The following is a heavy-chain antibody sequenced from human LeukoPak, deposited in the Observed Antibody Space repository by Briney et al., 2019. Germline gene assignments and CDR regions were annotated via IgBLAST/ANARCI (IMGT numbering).Heavy chain of an antibody. Sequence: SETLSLTCSVSGYSFTSGHYWGWIRPPPGKGLEWIANIYHTGSAHYNPSLRSRVTISVDTSKNQFSLKLSSVTAADTAVYYCARYCTSTTCILRGFDYWGQGTLVTVSS. V-gene: IGHV4-38-2*01. CDR2: IYHTGSA. J-gene: IGHJ4*02. D-gene: IGHD2-2*01. CDR3: ARYCTSTTCILRGFDY. CDR1: GYSFTSGHY.